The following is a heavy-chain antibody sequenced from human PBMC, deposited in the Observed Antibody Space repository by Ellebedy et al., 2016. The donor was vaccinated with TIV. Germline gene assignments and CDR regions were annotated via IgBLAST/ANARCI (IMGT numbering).Heavy chain of an antibody. J-gene: IGHJ4*02. V-gene: IGHV3-7*03. Sequence: GESLKISCGTSGFTFSNYWMNWVRQAPGKGLEWVASIKHDGGQKYYVDSVKGRFSISRDNAKNSLYLQMNSLRAEDTAVYYCASAMGRGSYWGQGTLVTVSS. CDR2: IKHDGGQK. CDR1: GFTFSNYW. D-gene: IGHD3-10*01. CDR3: ASAMGRGSY.